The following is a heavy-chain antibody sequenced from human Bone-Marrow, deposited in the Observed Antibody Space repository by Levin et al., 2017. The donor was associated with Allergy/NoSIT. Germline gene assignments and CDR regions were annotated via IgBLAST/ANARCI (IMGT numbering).Heavy chain of an antibody. J-gene: IGHJ3*01. CDR3: TRDAFGGTYGVTRAFDV. V-gene: IGHV3-21*01. CDR2: ISSSGRYI. Sequence: KAGGSLRLSCAASGFTFSAYSMNWVRQVPGKGLEWVSSISSSGRYIYDADSVKGRFTISRDDAKNSLYLQMNSVRVEDTAIYYCTRDAFGGTYGVTRAFDVWGQGTMVAVSS. CDR1: GFTFSAYS. D-gene: IGHD2-8*01.